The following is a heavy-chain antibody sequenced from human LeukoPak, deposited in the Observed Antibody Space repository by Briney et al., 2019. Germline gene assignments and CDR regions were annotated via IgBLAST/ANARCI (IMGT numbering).Heavy chain of an antibody. Sequence: PGGSLRLSCAASGLTFSNYNMNRVRQAPGKGLEWISYISSSSSTVYYADSVKGRFTVSRDNAKNSLYLQMSSLRAEDTALYYCARVPGYCSGGSCYSMYFHHWGQGTLVTVSS. J-gene: IGHJ1*01. CDR3: ARVPGYCSGGSCYSMYFHH. D-gene: IGHD2-15*01. V-gene: IGHV3-48*04. CDR2: ISSSSSTV. CDR1: GLTFSNYN.